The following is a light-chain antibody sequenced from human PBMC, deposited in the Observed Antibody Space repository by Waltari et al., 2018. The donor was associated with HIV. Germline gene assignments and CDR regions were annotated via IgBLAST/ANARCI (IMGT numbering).Light chain of an antibody. CDR2: DAS. CDR3: QVWEPTSDHVV. V-gene: IGLV3-21*03. Sequence: SYALTQETSVSVAPGKTARITCVGDHIGMKTVPWYQQKPGQAPVRVMDDASNRPSGIPGRFSGAKSGKTATLTITRVEVGDEADYYCQVWEPTSDHVVFGGGSRLIVL. J-gene: IGLJ2*01. CDR1: HIGMKT.